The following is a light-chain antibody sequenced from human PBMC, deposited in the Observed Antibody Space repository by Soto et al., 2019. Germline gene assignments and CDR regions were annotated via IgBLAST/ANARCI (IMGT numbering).Light chain of an antibody. Sequence: DIVMTQSPDSLAVSLGERATINCESSQTVFYSSNNKNYLAWYQQKPGRPPKLLIYWASTRGSGVPDRFSGSGSGTDFTLTISSLQAEDVAVYYCQQYYTSPYTFGQGTKLEIK. CDR1: QTVFYSSNNKNY. V-gene: IGKV4-1*01. CDR2: WAS. CDR3: QQYYTSPYT. J-gene: IGKJ2*01.